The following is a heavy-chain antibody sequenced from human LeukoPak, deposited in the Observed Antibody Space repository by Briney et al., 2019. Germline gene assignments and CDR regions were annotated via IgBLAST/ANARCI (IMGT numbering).Heavy chain of an antibody. CDR1: GFTFSSSA. J-gene: IGHJ4*02. V-gene: IGHV3-23*01. CDR3: AKSGYNRFDY. Sequence: GGSLRLSCAASGFTFSSSAMSWVRQAPGKGLEWVSNISGSGSGGSTYYADSVKGRFTISRDNSKNTLYLQMNSLRAEDTAVYYCAKSGYNRFDYRGQGTLVTVSS. D-gene: IGHD5-24*01. CDR2: ISGSGSGGST.